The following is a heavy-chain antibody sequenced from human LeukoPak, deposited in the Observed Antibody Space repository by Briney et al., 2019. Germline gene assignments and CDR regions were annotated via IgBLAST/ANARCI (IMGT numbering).Heavy chain of an antibody. V-gene: IGHV3-33*08. CDR2: IWYDGSNE. CDR1: GFFVSNNY. D-gene: IGHD2-2*02. Sequence: PGGSLRLSCAASGFFVSNNYMSWVRQAPGKGLEWVAVIWYDGSNEYYADSVKGRFTIFRDNSKNTLYLQMNSLRAEDTAVYYCARGPDCSSTSCYRGYYFDNWGQGTLVTVSS. J-gene: IGHJ4*02. CDR3: ARGPDCSSTSCYRGYYFDN.